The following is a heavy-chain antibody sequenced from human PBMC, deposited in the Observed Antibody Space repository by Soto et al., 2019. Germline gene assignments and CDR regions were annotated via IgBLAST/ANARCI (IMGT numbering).Heavy chain of an antibody. CDR3: ARSVFP. Sequence: SLPLSLTYTVSGVSISNRDYYWSWIRQPPGKGLEWIGYIYYIGSTYYNPSLKSRVTISLDTSKNQFSLKLSSVTAADTAVYYCARSVFPWGQGTLVTVSS. V-gene: IGHV4-30-4*01. CDR2: IYYIGST. J-gene: IGHJ5*02. CDR1: GVSISNRDYY.